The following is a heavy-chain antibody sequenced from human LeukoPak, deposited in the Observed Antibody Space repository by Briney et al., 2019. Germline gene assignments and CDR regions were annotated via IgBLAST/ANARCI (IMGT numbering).Heavy chain of an antibody. D-gene: IGHD5-12*01. Sequence: GGSLRLSCAASGFTFSSYSMNWVRQAPGKGLEWVSSISSSSSYIYYADSVKGRFTISRDNAKNSLYLQMNSLRAEDTAVYYCAKGGYAFGWYFDYWGQGTLVTVSS. V-gene: IGHV3-21*01. CDR2: ISSSSSYI. CDR1: GFTFSSYS. J-gene: IGHJ4*02. CDR3: AKGGYAFGWYFDY.